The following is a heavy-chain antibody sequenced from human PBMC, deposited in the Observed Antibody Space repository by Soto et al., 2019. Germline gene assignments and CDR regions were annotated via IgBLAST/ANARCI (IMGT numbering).Heavy chain of an antibody. Sequence: VGSLRLSYAASGSSFPKYPMHWFRQTPDKGLEWVAVISHDGVTKNSADSVKGRFSISRDNSRNTLYLEMNSLRTEDTAMYYCVRGGYSSSWERLDPWGQGTLVTVSS. CDR2: ISHDGVTK. CDR1: GSSFPKYP. CDR3: VRGGYSSSWERLDP. J-gene: IGHJ5*02. V-gene: IGHV3-30-3*01. D-gene: IGHD4-4*01.